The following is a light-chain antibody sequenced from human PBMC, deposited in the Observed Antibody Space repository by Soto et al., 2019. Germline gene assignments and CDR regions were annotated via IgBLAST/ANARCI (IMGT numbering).Light chain of an antibody. CDR2: GAS. Sequence: EIVLTQSPGPLSLSPGERATLSCRASQSVSSSYLAWYQQKPGQAPRLLIYGASSRATGTPDRFSGSGSGTDFTLTISRLEPEDFAVYYCQQYGSSPLTFGGGTKVEIK. J-gene: IGKJ4*01. CDR1: QSVSSSY. CDR3: QQYGSSPLT. V-gene: IGKV3-20*01.